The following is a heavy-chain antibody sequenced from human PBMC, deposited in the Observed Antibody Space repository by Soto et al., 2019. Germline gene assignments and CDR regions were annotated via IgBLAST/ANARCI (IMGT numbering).Heavy chain of an antibody. V-gene: IGHV4-39*01. Sequence: SETLSLTCTVSGGSISSSSYYWGWIRQPPGKGLEWIGSIYYSGSTYYNPSLKSRVTISVDTSKNQFSLKLSSVTAADTAVYYCARPKGVGGRFKYSSSSGARWFDPWGQGTLVTVSS. CDR3: ARPKGVGGRFKYSSSSGARWFDP. CDR2: IYYSGST. D-gene: IGHD6-6*01. CDR1: GGSISSSSYY. J-gene: IGHJ5*02.